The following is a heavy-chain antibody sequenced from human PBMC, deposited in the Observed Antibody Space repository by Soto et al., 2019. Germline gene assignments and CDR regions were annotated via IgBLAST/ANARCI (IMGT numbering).Heavy chain of an antibody. CDR2: INPNSGGT. V-gene: IGHV1-2*04. J-gene: IGHJ5*02. CDR1: GYTFTGYY. CDR3: ARDTAAAGHDNWFDP. Sequence: QVQLVQSGAEVKKPGASVKVSCKASGYTFTGYYMHWVRQAPGQGLEWMGWINPNSGGTNYAQKFQGWVTMTRDTSISTAYMELSRLSSDDTAVYYCARDTAAAGHDNWFDPWGQGTLVTVSS. D-gene: IGHD6-13*01.